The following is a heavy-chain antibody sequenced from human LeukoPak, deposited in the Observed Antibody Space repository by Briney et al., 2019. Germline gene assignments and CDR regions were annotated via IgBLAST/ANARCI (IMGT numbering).Heavy chain of an antibody. D-gene: IGHD3-9*01. CDR2: IYYSGST. Sequence: PSETLSLTCTVSGGSISSYYWSWIRQPPGKGLEWIGYIYYSGSTNYNPSLKSRVTISVDTSKNQFSLKLSSVTAADTAVYYCARDFGYYDILTGYYKGGNWFDPWGQGTLVTVSS. CDR3: ARDFGYYDILTGYYKGGNWFDP. J-gene: IGHJ5*02. CDR1: GGSISSYY. V-gene: IGHV4-59*12.